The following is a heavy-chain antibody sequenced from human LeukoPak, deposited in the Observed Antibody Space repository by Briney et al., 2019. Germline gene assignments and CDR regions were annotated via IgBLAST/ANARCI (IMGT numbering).Heavy chain of an antibody. CDR1: GYTFTTYF. V-gene: IGHV1-46*01. CDR3: ARKPPVVPTTMPDN. J-gene: IGHJ4*02. D-gene: IGHD2-2*01. Sequence: ASVKVSCKASGYTFTTYFMHWVRQAPGQGLEWVGIINPSDGTTSYAQRFRGRVTMTRDTSTSTVYVELNSLRSDDTAVYYCARKPPVVPTTMPDNWGQGTLVTVSS. CDR2: INPSDGTT.